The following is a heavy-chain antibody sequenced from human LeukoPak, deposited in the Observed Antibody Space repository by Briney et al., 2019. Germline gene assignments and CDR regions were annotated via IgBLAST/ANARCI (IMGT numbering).Heavy chain of an antibody. J-gene: IGHJ4*02. V-gene: IGHV4-59*01. D-gene: IGHD5-24*01. CDR3: ARGAMATTPFFDY. CDR1: GGSISNYC. Sequence: SETLSLTCTVSGGSISNYCWSWVRHPPGRGLEYIGYIYYSGSTKNIPSLKGRVTISLDTSRNQFSLKLTSLTAADTAVYYCARGAMATTPFFDYWGQGTLVTVSS. CDR2: IYYSGST.